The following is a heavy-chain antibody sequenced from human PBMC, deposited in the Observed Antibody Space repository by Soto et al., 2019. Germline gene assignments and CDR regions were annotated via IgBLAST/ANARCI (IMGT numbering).Heavy chain of an antibody. J-gene: IGHJ4*01. V-gene: IGHV1-2*02. CDR2: IGPESGAT. D-gene: IGHD1-26*01. CDR1: GYTFTGHY. CDR3: GRGRSGQIVVFY. Sequence: GASVKVSCKASGYTFTGHYIHWVRQAPEQGPEWMGEIGPESGATRYAQKFQGRVTMTRDTSITTVYMELKNLSPDDTAVYYCGRGRSGQIVVFYWGXGTPVNVSS.